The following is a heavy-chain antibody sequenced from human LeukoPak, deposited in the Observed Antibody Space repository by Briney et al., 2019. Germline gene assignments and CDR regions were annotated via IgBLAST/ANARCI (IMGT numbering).Heavy chain of an antibody. D-gene: IGHD1-26*01. CDR2: IRSKAYGGTT. V-gene: IGHV3-49*03. CDR3: TRVMGYSGSHVGY. Sequence: GGSLRLSCAASGFTFGDYAMSWFRQAPGKGLEWVGFIRSKAYGGTTEYAASVKGRFTISRDDSKSIAYLQMNSLKTEDTAVYYCTRVMGYSGSHVGYWGQGTLVTVSS. CDR1: GFTFGDYA. J-gene: IGHJ4*02.